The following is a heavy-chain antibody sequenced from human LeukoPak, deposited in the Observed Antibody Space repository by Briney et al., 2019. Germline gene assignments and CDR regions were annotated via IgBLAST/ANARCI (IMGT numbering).Heavy chain of an antibody. CDR1: GGSVSSGSYY. J-gene: IGHJ4*02. CDR2: IYYSGST. V-gene: IGHV4-61*01. D-gene: IGHD2-21*01. Sequence: SETLSLTCTVSGGSVSSGSYYWSWIRQPPGKGLEWIGYIYYSGSTNYNPSLKSRVTISVDTSKNQFSLKLCSVTAADTAVYYCARGLWFPYYWGQGTLVTVSS. CDR3: ARGLWFPYY.